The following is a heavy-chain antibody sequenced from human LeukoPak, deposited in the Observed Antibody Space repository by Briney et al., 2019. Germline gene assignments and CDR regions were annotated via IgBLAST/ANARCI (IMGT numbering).Heavy chain of an antibody. J-gene: IGHJ4*02. CDR3: AREIERYDSSGYHSYYFDY. CDR2: IYSGGST. D-gene: IGHD3-22*01. V-gene: IGHV3-53*01. CDR1: GFTVSSNY. Sequence: GGSLRLSCATSGFTVSSNYMSWVRQAPGKGLEWVSVIYSGGSTYYADSVKGRFTISRDNSKNTLYLQMNSLRAEDTAVYYCAREIERYDSSGYHSYYFDYWGQGTLVTVSS.